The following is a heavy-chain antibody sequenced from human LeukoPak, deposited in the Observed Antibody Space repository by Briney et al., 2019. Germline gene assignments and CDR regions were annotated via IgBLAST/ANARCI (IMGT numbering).Heavy chain of an antibody. CDR2: ISYDGNNK. CDR1: GFTFSSYG. V-gene: IGHV3-30*18. D-gene: IGHD6-13*01. J-gene: IGHJ4*02. CDR3: AKDWFSGYSSSWYIGVYPDY. Sequence: GGSLRLSCAASGFTFSSYGMHWVRQAPGKGLEWVAVISYDGNNKYYADSVKGRFTISRDNSKNTLYLQMNSLGAEDTAVYYCAKDWFSGYSSSWYIGVYPDYWGQGTLVTVSS.